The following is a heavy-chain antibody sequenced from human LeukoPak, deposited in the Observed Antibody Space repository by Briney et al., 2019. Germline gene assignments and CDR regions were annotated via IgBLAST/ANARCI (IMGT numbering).Heavy chain of an antibody. CDR3: ARDELGSFDY. V-gene: IGHV1-18*01. CDR1: DCTFSSYG. CDR2: ISLYNGNT. J-gene: IGHJ4*02. Sequence: GASVKVSCKASDCTFSSYGISWVRQAPGQGLEWMGWISLYNGNTKYAQKLQDRVTMTADTSTTTAYMEVRSLRSDDTAVYYCARDELGSFDYWGQGTLVTVSS. D-gene: IGHD3-16*01.